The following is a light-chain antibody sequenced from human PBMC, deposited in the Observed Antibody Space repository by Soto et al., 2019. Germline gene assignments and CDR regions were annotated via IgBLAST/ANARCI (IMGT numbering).Light chain of an antibody. CDR2: EVN. V-gene: IGLV2-8*01. CDR1: SSDVGGYNY. J-gene: IGLJ1*01. CDR3: SSYAGSNIL. Sequence: QSVLTQPASVSGSPGQSITISCTGTSSDVGGYNYVSWYQQHPGKAPKLMIYEVNKRPSGVPDRFSASKSGNTASLTVSGLQAEDEADYYCSSYAGSNILFGTGTKVTVL.